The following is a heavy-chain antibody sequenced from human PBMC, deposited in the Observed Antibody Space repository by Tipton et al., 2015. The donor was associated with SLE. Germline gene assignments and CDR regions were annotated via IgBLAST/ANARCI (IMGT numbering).Heavy chain of an antibody. CDR3: ARGREWNWSPYYMDV. Sequence: LRLSCAASGFSFSSSWMHWVRQPPGKGLEWIGSVCSSGNTHSNPSLKSRVTISVDTSRDQFSLTLNSVTAADTGIYYCARGREWNWSPYYMDVWGKGTTVTVSS. CDR2: VCSSGNT. J-gene: IGHJ6*03. V-gene: IGHV4-39*07. CDR1: GFSFSSSW. D-gene: IGHD1-1*01.